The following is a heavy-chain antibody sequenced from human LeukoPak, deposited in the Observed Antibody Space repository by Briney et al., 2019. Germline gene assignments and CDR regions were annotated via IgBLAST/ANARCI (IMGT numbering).Heavy chain of an antibody. V-gene: IGHV3-23*01. CDR2: ITGSGGRT. CDR1: GFTYSSYD. J-gene: IGHJ6*02. CDR3: AKDSTMIRGIIYYGMDV. D-gene: IGHD3-10*01. Sequence: GGSLRLSCAASGFTYSSYDMNWVRQAPGKGLEWVSTITGSGGRTYYADSVTGRFTISRDNSKSTLYLQMNSLRAEDTAVYYCAKDSTMIRGIIYYGMDVWGQGTTVTVSS.